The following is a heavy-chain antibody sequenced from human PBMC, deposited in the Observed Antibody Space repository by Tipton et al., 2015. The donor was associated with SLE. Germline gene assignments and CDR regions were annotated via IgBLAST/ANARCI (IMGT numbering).Heavy chain of an antibody. J-gene: IGHJ3*02. V-gene: IGHV3-30*04. Sequence: SLRLSCAASGFTFSSYAMHWVRQAPGKGLEWVAVISYDGSNKYCADSVKGRFTISRDNSKNTLYLQMNSLRAEDTAVYYCARGGYIVVVVDAFDIWGQRTMVTVSS. CDR1: GFTFSSYA. CDR2: ISYDGSNK. D-gene: IGHD2-15*01. CDR3: ARGGYIVVVVDAFDI.